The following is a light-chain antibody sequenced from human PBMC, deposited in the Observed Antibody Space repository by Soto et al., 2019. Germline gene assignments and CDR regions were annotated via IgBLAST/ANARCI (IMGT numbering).Light chain of an antibody. Sequence: EIVMTQSPATLSVSPGERATLSCRASQSVGRNLAWYQQKPGQSPRLLIYGASTRATGIPASFSGSGSGTEFSLTIRSLQSEDFAVYYCQHYYNWPQTYGQGTKVDIK. CDR2: GAS. CDR1: QSVGRN. V-gene: IGKV3-15*01. CDR3: QHYYNWPQT. J-gene: IGKJ1*01.